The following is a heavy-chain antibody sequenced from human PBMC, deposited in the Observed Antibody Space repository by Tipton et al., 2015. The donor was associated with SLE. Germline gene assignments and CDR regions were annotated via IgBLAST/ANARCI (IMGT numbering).Heavy chain of an antibody. J-gene: IGHJ4*02. V-gene: IGHV3-11*06. Sequence: SLRLSCAASGFTFSSYAMSWVRQAPGKGLEWVSYISSSSSYTNYADSVKGRFTISRDNAKNSLYLQMNSLRAEDTAVYYCARGTSRYYFDYWGQGTLVTVSS. D-gene: IGHD2-2*01. CDR1: GFTFSSYA. CDR3: ARGTSRYYFDY. CDR2: ISSSSSYT.